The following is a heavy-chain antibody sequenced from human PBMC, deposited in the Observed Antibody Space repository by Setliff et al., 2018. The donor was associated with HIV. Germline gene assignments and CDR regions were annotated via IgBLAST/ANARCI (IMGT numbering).Heavy chain of an antibody. CDR3: ARDYTFWSGHPYYFDY. J-gene: IGHJ4*02. Sequence: GGSLRLSCVASGFTFSRCWMSWVRQAPGKGLEWVGNIKQDGSEKYYVDSVKGRFTISRDNAKNSLYLQMHSLRVEDTAIYYCARDYTFWSGHPYYFDYWGQGTLVTVSS. CDR1: GFTFSRCW. D-gene: IGHD3-3*01. V-gene: IGHV3-7*01. CDR2: IKQDGSEK.